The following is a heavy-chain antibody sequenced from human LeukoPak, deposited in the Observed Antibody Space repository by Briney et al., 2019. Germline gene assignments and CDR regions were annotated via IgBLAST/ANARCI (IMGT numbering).Heavy chain of an antibody. CDR3: AKGGPESNPRYGSGSYDAFDI. V-gene: IGHV3-23*01. J-gene: IGHJ3*02. Sequence: GGSLRLSCAASGFTFSSYAMSWVREAPGKGLEWGSAISGSGGSTYYADSVKGRFTISRDNSKNTLYLQMNSLRAEDTAVYYCAKGGPESNPRYGSGSYDAFDIWGQGTMVTVSS. D-gene: IGHD3-10*01. CDR2: ISGSGGST. CDR1: GFTFSSYA.